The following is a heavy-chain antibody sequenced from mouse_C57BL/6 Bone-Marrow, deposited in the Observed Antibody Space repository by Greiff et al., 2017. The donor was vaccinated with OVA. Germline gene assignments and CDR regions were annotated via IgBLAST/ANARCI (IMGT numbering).Heavy chain of an antibody. V-gene: IGHV1-87*01. CDR3: CGDWGVYYGAWGKNWDGGYLVV. D-gene: IGHD4-1*01. Sequence: QVQLQQSGPELARPWASVKISCQAFYTFSRRVHFAIRDTNYWMQWVKQRPGQGLEWIGAIYPGNGDTSYNQKFKGKATLTADKSSSTAYMQLSRRKCGDWGVYYGAWGKNWDGGYLVVGGTGTAVTVSS. J-gene: IGHJ1*03. CDR1: YTFSRRVH. CDR2: GQGLEWIG.